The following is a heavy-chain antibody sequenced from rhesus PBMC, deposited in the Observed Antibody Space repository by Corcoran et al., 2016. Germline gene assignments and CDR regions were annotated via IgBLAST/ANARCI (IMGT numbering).Heavy chain of an antibody. J-gene: IGHJ4*01. Sequence: QVQLQGSGPGLVKPSETLSLSCAVSGGSISADDYWNWIRQPPGKGLEWIGYIYGRDGATNYNPSLKNRVTISIDTSKNHFSLKLNSVTAADTAVDYCARGLLYIAAAYWGQGVLVTVSS. CDR1: GGSISADDY. CDR3: ARGLLYIAAAY. V-gene: IGHV4-106*01. CDR2: IYGRDGAT. D-gene: IGHD6-13*01.